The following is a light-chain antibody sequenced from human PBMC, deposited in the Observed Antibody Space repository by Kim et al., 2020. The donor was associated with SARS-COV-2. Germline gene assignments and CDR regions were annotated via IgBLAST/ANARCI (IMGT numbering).Light chain of an antibody. CDR1: SSNFGNYNF. J-gene: IGLJ2*01. Sequence: GQAITISCSGTSSNFGNYNFVSWYQHHPGKVPKLMIYEVTKRPSGVSDRFSGSRSGNTASLTISGLQAEDEADYYCYSYAGSTTMIFGGGTQLTVL. CDR3: YSYAGSTTMI. V-gene: IGLV2-23*02. CDR2: EVT.